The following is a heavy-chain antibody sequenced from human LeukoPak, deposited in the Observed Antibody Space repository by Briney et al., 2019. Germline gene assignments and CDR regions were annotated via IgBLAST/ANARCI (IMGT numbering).Heavy chain of an antibody. CDR1: GGSISSYY. Sequence: SETLSLTCTVSGGSISSYYWSWIRQPPGKGLEWIGYIYYSGSTNYNPSLKSRVTISVDTSKNQFSLKLSSVTAADTAVYYCARLSGDQLLSFSFDYWGQGTLVTVSS. V-gene: IGHV4-59*08. CDR2: IYYSGST. D-gene: IGHD2-2*01. J-gene: IGHJ4*02. CDR3: ARLSGDQLLSFSFDY.